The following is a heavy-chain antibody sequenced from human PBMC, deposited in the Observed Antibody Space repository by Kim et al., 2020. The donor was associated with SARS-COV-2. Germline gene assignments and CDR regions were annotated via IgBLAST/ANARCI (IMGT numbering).Heavy chain of an antibody. CDR3: ARDILPNTRGLAY. CDR2: ISGHNDNA. CDR1: GYVFSTNGIG. D-gene: IGHD3-10*01. V-gene: IGHV1-18*01. J-gene: IGHJ4*02. Sequence: ASVKVSCMTSGYVFSTNGIGITWVRRAPGQGLEWMGWISGHNDNANYAQKFQGRVTLIADTSTGTVYMEMRGLQSDDTAIYYCARDILPNTRGLAYWGQGTLVTVSS.